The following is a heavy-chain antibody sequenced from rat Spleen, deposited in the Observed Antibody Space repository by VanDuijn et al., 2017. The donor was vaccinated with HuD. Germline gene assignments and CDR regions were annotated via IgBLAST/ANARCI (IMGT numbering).Heavy chain of an antibody. CDR3: AGSYLIYYGYGYFDY. J-gene: IGHJ2*01. CDR2: INYDGSST. V-gene: IGHV5-29*01. CDR1: GFIFSDHY. Sequence: EVQLVESDGDLVRPGRSLKLSCAASGFIFSDHYVAWVRQAPMKGLEWVASINYDGSSTFYRDSVRDRFTISRDNAKSILYLEMDSLRSEDMATYYCAGSYLIYYGYGYFDYWGHGVMVTVSS. D-gene: IGHD1-7*01.